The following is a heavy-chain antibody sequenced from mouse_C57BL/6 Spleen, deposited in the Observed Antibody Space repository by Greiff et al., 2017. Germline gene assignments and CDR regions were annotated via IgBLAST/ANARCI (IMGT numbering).Heavy chain of an antibody. V-gene: IGHV3-6*01. CDR1: GYSITSGYY. D-gene: IGHD2-2*01. CDR2: ISYDGSN. CDR3: AREDGYGYFDY. Sequence: DVQLQESGPGLVKPSQSLSLTCSVTGYSITSGYYWNWIRQFPGNKLEWMGYISYDGSNNYNPSLKNRISITRDTSKNQFFLKLNSVTTEDTATYYCAREDGYGYFDYWGQGTTLTVSS. J-gene: IGHJ2*01.